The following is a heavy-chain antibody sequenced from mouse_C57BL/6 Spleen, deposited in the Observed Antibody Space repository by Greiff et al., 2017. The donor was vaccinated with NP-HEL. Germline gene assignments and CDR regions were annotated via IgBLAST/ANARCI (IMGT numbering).Heavy chain of an antibody. CDR1: GYTFTSYW. CDR3: AIGRDDGSYFDY. V-gene: IGHV1-52*01. D-gene: IGHD2-3*01. CDR2: IDPSDSET. Sequence: QVQLQQSGAELVRPGSSVKLSCKASGYTFTSYWMHWVKQRPIQGLEWIGNIDPSDSETHYNQKFKDKATLTVDKSSSTAYMQLSSLTSEDSAVYYCAIGRDDGSYFDYWGQGTTLTVSS. J-gene: IGHJ2*01.